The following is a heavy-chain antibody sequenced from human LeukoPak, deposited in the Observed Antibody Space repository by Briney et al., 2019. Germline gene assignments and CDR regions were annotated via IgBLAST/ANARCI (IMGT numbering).Heavy chain of an antibody. CDR3: ARDSSSWLPFDY. Sequence: SETLSLTCTVSGGSISSSSYYWGWIRQPPGKGLEWIGSIYYNGSTYYNPSLKSRVTISVDTSKNQFSLKLSSVTAADTAVYYCARDSSSWLPFDYWGQGTLVTVSS. CDR1: GGSISSSSYY. V-gene: IGHV4-39*07. CDR2: IYYNGST. J-gene: IGHJ4*02. D-gene: IGHD6-13*01.